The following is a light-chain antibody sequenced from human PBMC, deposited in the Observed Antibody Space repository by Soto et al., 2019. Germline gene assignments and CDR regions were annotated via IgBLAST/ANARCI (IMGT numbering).Light chain of an antibody. CDR1: QSVSSSY. Sequence: EIVLTQSPGTLSLSPGERATLSCRASQSVSSSYLAWYQQKPGQAPGLLIYGTSSRATAIPDRFSGSGSGTDFTLTISSLEPEDFAVYYCQQYGSSSWTFGQGTKVEI. V-gene: IGKV3-20*01. J-gene: IGKJ1*01. CDR3: QQYGSSSWT. CDR2: GTS.